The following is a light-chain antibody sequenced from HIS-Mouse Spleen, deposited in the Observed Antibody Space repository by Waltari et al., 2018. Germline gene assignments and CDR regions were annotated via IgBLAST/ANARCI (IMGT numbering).Light chain of an antibody. CDR2: EVS. CDR3: SSYAGSNNYV. CDR1: SSDVGGYNY. J-gene: IGLJ1*01. V-gene: IGLV2-8*01. Sequence: QSALTPPPSASGYPGQSVTISCTGTSSDVGGYNYVSWYQQHTGKAPKLMIYEVSKRPSGVPDRFSGSKSGNTASLTVSGLQAEDEADYYCSSYAGSNNYVFGTGTKVTVL.